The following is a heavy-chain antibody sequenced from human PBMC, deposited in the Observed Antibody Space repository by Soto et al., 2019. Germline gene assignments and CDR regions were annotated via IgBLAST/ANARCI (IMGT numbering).Heavy chain of an antibody. CDR1: GYSFTIYW. J-gene: IGHJ4*02. D-gene: IGHD3-22*01. V-gene: IGHV5-10-1*01. CDR3: ARLDYYDSSGSTMVDY. Sequence: PGESLKISCKGSGYSFTIYWISWVRQMPGKGLEWMGRIDPSDSYTNYSPSFQGHVTISADKSTSTAYLQWSSLKASDTAMYYCARLDYYDSSGSTMVDYWGQGTLVTVSS. CDR2: IDPSDSYT.